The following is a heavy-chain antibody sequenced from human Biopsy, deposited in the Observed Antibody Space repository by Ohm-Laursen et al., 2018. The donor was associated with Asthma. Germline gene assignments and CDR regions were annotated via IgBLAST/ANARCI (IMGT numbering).Heavy chain of an antibody. Sequence: SETLSLTCSLSSGSGGYMRSGNYYWGWIRQSPGKGLEWIGSIYYRGTTYYNPSLESRVTLSADTSKNQFSQKLTSVTAADTAAYYCVRGSSSWHHGPFHYYYGLDVWGQGTTATVSS. J-gene: IGHJ6*02. D-gene: IGHD6-13*01. CDR3: VRGSSSWHHGPFHYYYGLDV. V-gene: IGHV4-39*01. CDR2: IYYRGTT. CDR1: SGSGGYMRSGNYY.